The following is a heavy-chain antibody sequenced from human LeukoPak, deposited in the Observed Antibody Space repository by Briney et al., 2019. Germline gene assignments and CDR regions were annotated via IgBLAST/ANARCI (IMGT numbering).Heavy chain of an antibody. V-gene: IGHV3-23*01. CDR1: GFSFSTYA. CDR3: AKGSRGSCRGAYCYSFDN. D-gene: IGHD2-21*02. Sequence: GGSLRLSCAASGFSFSTYAMSWARQIPGEGLEWVSAISGSDPGTYYADSVKGRFTISRVNSRNTLYLQMNRLRVEDTAVYYCAKGSRGSCRGAYCYSFDNWGQGAVVTVSS. J-gene: IGHJ4*02. CDR2: ISGSDPGT.